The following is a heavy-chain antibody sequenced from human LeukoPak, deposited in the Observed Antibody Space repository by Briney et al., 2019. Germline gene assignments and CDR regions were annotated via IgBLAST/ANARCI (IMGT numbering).Heavy chain of an antibody. V-gene: IGHV1-8*03. Sequence: TPGESLKISCRASGYTFTSYNINWVRQATGQGLEWMGWMNPNSGNTGYAQKFQGRVTITRNTSISTAYMELSSLRSEDTAVYYCARFETGDRRDDAFDIWGQGTMVTVSS. CDR3: ARFETGDRRDDAFDI. CDR2: MNPNSGNT. CDR1: GYTFTSYN. J-gene: IGHJ3*02. D-gene: IGHD7-27*01.